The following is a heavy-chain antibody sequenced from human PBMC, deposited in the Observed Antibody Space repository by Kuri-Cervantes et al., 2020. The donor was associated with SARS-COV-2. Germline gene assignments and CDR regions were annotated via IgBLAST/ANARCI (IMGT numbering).Heavy chain of an antibody. CDR3: ARAGWGSGSAPARDYYYMDV. CDR1: GYTFTSYA. J-gene: IGHJ6*03. Sequence: SVKVSCKASGYTFTSYAISWVRQAPGQGLEWMGGIIPIFGTANYAQKFQGRVTITTDESTSTAYMELSSLRSEDTAVYYCARAGWGSGSAPARDYYYMDVWGKGTTVTVSS. V-gene: IGHV1-69*05. CDR2: IIPIFGTA. D-gene: IGHD1-26*01.